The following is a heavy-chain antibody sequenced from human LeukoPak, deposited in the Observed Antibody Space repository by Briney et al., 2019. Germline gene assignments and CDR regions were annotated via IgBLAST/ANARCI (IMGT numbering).Heavy chain of an antibody. J-gene: IGHJ4*02. CDR2: INPNSGGT. V-gene: IGHV1-2*02. CDR3: ARTDPLVGTSNPDY. D-gene: IGHD1-14*01. CDR1: GYTFTSYA. Sequence: ASVKVSCKASGYTFTSYAMNWVRQAPGQGLEWMGWINPNSGGTNYAQKFQGRVTMTRDTSISTAYMELSRLRSDDTAVYYCARTDPLVGTSNPDYWGQGTLVTVSS.